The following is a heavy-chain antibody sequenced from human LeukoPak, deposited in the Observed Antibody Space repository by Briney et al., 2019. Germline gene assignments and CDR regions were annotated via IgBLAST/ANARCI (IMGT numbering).Heavy chain of an antibody. D-gene: IGHD6-13*01. J-gene: IGHJ5*02. CDR2: INPNSGGT. CDR3: ARDGPADEGSSWYGLNWFDP. V-gene: IGHV1-2*02. Sequence: ASVKVSCKASGYTFTGYYMHWVRQAPGQGLEWMGWINPNSGGTNYAQKFQGRVTMTRDTSIRTAYMELSRLRSDDTAVYYCARDGPADEGSSWYGLNWFDPWGQGTLVTVSS. CDR1: GYTFTGYY.